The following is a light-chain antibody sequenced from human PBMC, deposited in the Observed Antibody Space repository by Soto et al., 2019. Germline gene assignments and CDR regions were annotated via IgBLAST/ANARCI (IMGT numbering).Light chain of an antibody. CDR3: QQHFGSPFT. CDR1: QSVSRNY. J-gene: IGKJ3*01. CDR2: DAS. V-gene: IGKV3-20*01. Sequence: EIVLTQSPGTLSLSPGERATLSCRARQSVSRNYLAWYQQKPGQAPRLLIHDASSRASGIPDRFSGSGSGTNFTLTISRLEPEDFAVYYCQQHFGSPFTFGPGTKVDIK.